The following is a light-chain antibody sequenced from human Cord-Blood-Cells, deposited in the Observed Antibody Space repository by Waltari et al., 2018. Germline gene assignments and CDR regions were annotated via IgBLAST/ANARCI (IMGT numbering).Light chain of an antibody. Sequence: EIVLTQSPATLSLSPGDRATLPCRASQSVSSYLALYQQKPGQAPRLLIYDASNRATGIPARFSGSGSGTDFTLTISSLEPEDFAVYYCQQRSNWPPTLTFGGGTKVEIK. J-gene: IGKJ4*01. V-gene: IGKV3-11*01. CDR2: DAS. CDR1: QSVSSY. CDR3: QQRSNWPPTLT.